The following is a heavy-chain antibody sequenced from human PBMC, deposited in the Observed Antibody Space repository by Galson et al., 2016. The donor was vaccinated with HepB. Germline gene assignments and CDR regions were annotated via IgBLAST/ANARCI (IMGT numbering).Heavy chain of an antibody. V-gene: IGHV2-5*02. CDR1: GFSLSTGGVG. CDR3: AHSQIVVPTTEMDAFDI. CDR2: IYWDDDK. D-gene: IGHD4/OR15-4a*01. Sequence: PALVKPTQTLTLTCTFSGFSLSTGGVGVGWIRQPPGKALEWLALIYWDDDKRYRPSLRSRLTITKDTSKNQVVLTMTNLDPLDTATYYCAHSQIVVPTTEMDAFDIWGQGTMVTVSS. J-gene: IGHJ3*02.